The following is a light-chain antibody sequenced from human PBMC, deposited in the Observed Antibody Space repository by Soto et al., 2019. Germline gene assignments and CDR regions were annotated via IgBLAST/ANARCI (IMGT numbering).Light chain of an antibody. CDR1: SSDVGGYEY. J-gene: IGLJ1*01. CDR2: DVS. V-gene: IGLV2-14*03. Sequence: QSVLTQPASVSGSPGQSISISCTGTSSDVGGYEYVSWYQHHPGKAPKLMIYDVSIRPSGVSDHFSGSKSGNTASLTISGLQAEDEADYYCSSYTTSSTFVFGTGTKVTVL. CDR3: SSYTTSSTFV.